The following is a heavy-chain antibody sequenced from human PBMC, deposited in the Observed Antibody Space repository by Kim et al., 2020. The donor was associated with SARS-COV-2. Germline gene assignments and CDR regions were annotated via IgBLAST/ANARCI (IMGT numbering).Heavy chain of an antibody. D-gene: IGHD2-2*01. Sequence: SETLSLTCTVSGGSISSGGYYWSWIRQHPGKGLEWIGYIYYSGSTYYNPSLKSRVTISVDTSKNQFSLKLSSVTAADTAVYYCARESIVVVPRSSGSHHYFDYWGQGTLVTVSS. V-gene: IGHV4-31*03. J-gene: IGHJ4*02. CDR3: ARESIVVVPRSSGSHHYFDY. CDR1: GGSISSGGYY. CDR2: IYYSGST.